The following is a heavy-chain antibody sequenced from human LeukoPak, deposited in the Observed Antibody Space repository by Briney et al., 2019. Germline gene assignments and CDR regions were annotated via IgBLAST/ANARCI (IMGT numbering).Heavy chain of an antibody. CDR3: AKDLRDNYYYYGMDV. CDR2: ISGSGGST. V-gene: IGHV3-23*01. CDR1: GFTFSSYA. Sequence: GGSLRLSCAASGFTFSSYAMSWVRQAPGKGLGWVSAISGSGGSTYYADSVKGRFTISRDNSKNTLYLQMNSLGAEDTAVYYCAKDLRDNYYYYGMDVWGQGTTVTVSS. J-gene: IGHJ6*02. D-gene: IGHD4-17*01.